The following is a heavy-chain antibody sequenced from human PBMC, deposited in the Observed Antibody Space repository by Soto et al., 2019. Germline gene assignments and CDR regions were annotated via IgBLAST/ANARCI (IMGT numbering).Heavy chain of an antibody. CDR1: GFTFSDHY. CDR3: AREYAAAAGTSDY. J-gene: IGHJ4*02. CDR2: TRNKANSYTT. V-gene: IGHV3-72*01. Sequence: GGSLRLSCAASGFTFSDHYMDWVRQAPGKGLEWVGRTRNKANSYTTEYAASVKGRFTISRDDSKNSLYLQMNSLRAEDTAVYYCAREYAAAAGTSDYWGQGTLVTVSS. D-gene: IGHD6-13*01.